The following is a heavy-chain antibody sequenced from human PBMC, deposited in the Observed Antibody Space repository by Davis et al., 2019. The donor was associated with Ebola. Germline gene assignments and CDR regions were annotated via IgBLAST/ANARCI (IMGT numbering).Heavy chain of an antibody. CDR2: INPNSGGT. J-gene: IGHJ4*02. D-gene: IGHD1-1*01. CDR3: ARAQFPTTSDH. Sequence: AASVKVSCKASGYTFTSYAMHWVRQAPGQGLEWMGRINPNSGGTNYAQKLQGRVTMTTDTSTNTAYMEVGSLRSDDTAVYYCARAQFPTTSDHWGQGTLVTVSS. V-gene: IGHV1-18*01. CDR1: GYTFTSYA.